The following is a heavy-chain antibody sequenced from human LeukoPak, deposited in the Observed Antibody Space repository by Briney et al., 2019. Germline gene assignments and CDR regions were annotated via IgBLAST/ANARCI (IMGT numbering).Heavy chain of an antibody. CDR1: GFTFSSYS. V-gene: IGHV3-21*01. CDR3: AKEGPAAMYYFDN. D-gene: IGHD2-2*01. J-gene: IGHJ4*02. CDR2: ISSSSSYI. Sequence: PGGSLRLSCAASGFTFSSYSMNWVRQAPGKGLEWVSSISSSSSYIYYADSVKGRFTISRDNAKNSLYLQMNSLRAEDTAVYYCAKEGPAAMYYFDNWGQGTLVTVSS.